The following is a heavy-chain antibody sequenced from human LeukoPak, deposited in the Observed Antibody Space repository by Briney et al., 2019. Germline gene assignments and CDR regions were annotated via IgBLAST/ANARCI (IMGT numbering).Heavy chain of an antibody. D-gene: IGHD6-6*01. CDR2: ISGSGGST. J-gene: IGHJ6*02. CDR3: AKDFGGSSFYYYYYGMDV. Sequence: GGSLRLSCAASGFTFSSYAMSWVRQAPGKGLEWVSAISGSGGSTYYADSVKGWFTISRDNSKNTLYLQMNSLRAEDTAVYYCAKDFGGSSFYYYYYGMDVWGQGTTVTVSS. CDR1: GFTFSSYA. V-gene: IGHV3-23*01.